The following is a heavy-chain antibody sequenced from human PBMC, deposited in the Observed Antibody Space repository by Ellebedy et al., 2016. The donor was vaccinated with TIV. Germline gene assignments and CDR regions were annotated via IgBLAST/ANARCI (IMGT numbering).Heavy chain of an antibody. J-gene: IGHJ4*02. CDR2: INHSGST. D-gene: IGHD6-19*01. V-gene: IGHV4-38-2*02. CDR3: ARGTVALQPLKYFDS. Sequence: SETLSLXXTVSGYSISSGYYWTWIRQPPGKGLEWIGEINHSGSTNYNPSLKSRVRISVDTSKNQFSLRLRSVTAADTAVYYCARGTVALQPLKYFDSWGQGALVTVSS. CDR1: GYSISSGYY.